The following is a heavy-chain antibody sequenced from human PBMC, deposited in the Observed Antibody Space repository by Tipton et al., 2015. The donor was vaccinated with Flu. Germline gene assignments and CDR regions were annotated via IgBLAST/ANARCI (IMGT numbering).Heavy chain of an antibody. J-gene: IGHJ4*02. CDR2: IYYSGST. D-gene: IGHD1-26*01. V-gene: IGHV4-39*07. CDR3: ARGRPEWELQTYYFDY. CDR1: GGSISSSSYY. Sequence: LSLTCTVSGGSISSSSYYWGWIRQPPGKGLEWIGSIYYSGSTYYNPSLKSRVTISVDTSKNQFSLKLSSVTAADTAVYYCARGRPEWELQTYYFDYWGQGTLVTVSS.